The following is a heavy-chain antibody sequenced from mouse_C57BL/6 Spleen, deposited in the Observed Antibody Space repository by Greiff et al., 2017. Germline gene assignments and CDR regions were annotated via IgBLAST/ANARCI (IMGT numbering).Heavy chain of an antibody. J-gene: IGHJ2*01. V-gene: IGHV5-17*01. CDR1: GFTFSDYG. Sequence: DVMLVESGGGLVKPGGSLKLSCAASGFTFSDYGMHWVRQAPEKGLEWVAYISSGSSTIYYADTVKGRFTISRDNAKNTLFLQMTSLRSEDTAMYYCATGTYFDYWGQGTTLTVSS. CDR2: ISSGSSTI. CDR3: ATGTYFDY. D-gene: IGHD4-1*01.